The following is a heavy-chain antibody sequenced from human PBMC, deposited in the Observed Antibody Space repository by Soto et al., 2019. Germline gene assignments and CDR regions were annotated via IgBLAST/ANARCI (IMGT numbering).Heavy chain of an antibody. CDR1: GFTFSSYS. D-gene: IGHD3-3*01. CDR2: ISSSSSTI. CDR3: ARVWDFWSGYYGY. V-gene: IGHV3-48*01. J-gene: IGHJ4*02. Sequence: GGSLRLSCAASGFTFSSYSMNWVRQAPGKGLEWVSYISSSSSTIYYADSVKGRFTISRDNAKNSLYLQMNSLRAEDTAVYYCARVWDFWSGYYGYWGQGTLVTVSS.